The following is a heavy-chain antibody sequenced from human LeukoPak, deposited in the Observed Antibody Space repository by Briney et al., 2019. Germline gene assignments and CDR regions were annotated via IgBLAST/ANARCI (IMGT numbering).Heavy chain of an antibody. D-gene: IGHD2-21*01. CDR3: ARELSQIVWGGLDY. CDR1: GFIFSHYG. CDR2: IQNDASTE. Sequence: PGGSLRFSCAASGFIFSHYGMHWVRQAPGKGLEWVAVIQNDASTENFADSVKGRFTISRDNSKNTVFLQMNSLRVEDTAVYYCARELSQIVWGGLDYGGQGTLVSVSS. V-gene: IGHV3-33*05. J-gene: IGHJ4*02.